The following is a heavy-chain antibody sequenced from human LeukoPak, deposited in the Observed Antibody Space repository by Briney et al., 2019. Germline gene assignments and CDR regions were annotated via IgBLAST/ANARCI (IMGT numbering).Heavy chain of an antibody. V-gene: IGHV3-74*01. Sequence: LPGGSLRLSYAASGFTFSSYWMHWVRQAPGKGLVWVSRINSDGSSTSYADSVKGRFTISRDNAKNTLYLQMNSLGAEDTAVYYCARASYYDFWSGYYPYYYGMDVWGQGTTVTVSS. CDR2: INSDGSST. D-gene: IGHD3-3*01. J-gene: IGHJ6*02. CDR3: ARASYYDFWSGYYPYYYGMDV. CDR1: GFTFSSYW.